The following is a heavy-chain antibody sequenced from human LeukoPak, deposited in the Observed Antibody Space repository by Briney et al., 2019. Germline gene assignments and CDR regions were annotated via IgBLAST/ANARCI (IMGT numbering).Heavy chain of an antibody. V-gene: IGHV3-30*04. CDR3: ARGGGHSYGYFDD. J-gene: IGHJ4*02. CDR1: GFSFRSYA. CDR2: ISYDGSNK. D-gene: IGHD5-18*01. Sequence: GGSLRLSCAASGFSFRSYATYWVRQAPGKGLEWVTVISYDGSNKYYADFVKGRFTISRDNSKSTQYLQMNSLRAEDTAVYYCARGGGHSYGYFDDWGQGTLVTVSS.